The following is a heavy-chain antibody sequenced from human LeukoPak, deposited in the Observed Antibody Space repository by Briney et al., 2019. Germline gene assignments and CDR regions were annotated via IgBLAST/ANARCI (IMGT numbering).Heavy chain of an antibody. V-gene: IGHV3-23*01. Sequence: QPGGSLRLSCTASGFTFSSYAMNWVRQAPGKGLEWVSAISGSGGSTFYADSVKGRFTTSRDNSENTLYLQMNSLRAEDTAIYYCAKERDIRSGATNYWGQGTLVTVSS. CDR3: AKERDIRSGATNY. J-gene: IGHJ4*02. CDR2: ISGSGGST. CDR1: GFTFSSYA. D-gene: IGHD6-19*01.